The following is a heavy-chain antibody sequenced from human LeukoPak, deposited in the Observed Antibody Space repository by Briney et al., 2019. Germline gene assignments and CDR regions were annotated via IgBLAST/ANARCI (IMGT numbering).Heavy chain of an antibody. Sequence: SSETLSLTCTVSSDSISGHYWSWFRQPPGKELEWIGYIYYSGTTDYNPSLKSRVTISLDTSRTQFSLKLDSVTAADTAVYYCARGTGIAAAGTYYYYYMDVWGKGTTVTVSS. CDR1: SDSISGHY. D-gene: IGHD6-13*01. J-gene: IGHJ6*03. CDR2: IYYSGTT. V-gene: IGHV4-59*11. CDR3: ARGTGIAAAGTYYYYYMDV.